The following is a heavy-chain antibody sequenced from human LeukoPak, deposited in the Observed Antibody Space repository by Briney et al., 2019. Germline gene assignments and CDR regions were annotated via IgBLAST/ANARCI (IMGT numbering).Heavy chain of an antibody. D-gene: IGHD3-22*01. CDR2: ICTSGST. Sequence: ASETLSLTCTVSGGSISSGSYYWSWIRQPAGKGLEWIGRICTSGSTNYNPSLKSRVTISVDTSKNQFSLKLSSVTAADTAVYYCARAQGNYYDSSGYPDYWGQGTLVTVSS. CDR3: ARAQGNYYDSSGYPDY. J-gene: IGHJ4*02. CDR1: GGSISSGSYY. V-gene: IGHV4-61*02.